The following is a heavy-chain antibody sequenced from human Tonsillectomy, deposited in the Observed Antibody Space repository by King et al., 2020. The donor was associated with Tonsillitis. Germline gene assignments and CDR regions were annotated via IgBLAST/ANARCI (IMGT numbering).Heavy chain of an antibody. CDR1: GGSISTYY. CDR3: ARDPGSGYYFDY. CDR2: IYYSGGT. Sequence: QLQESGPGLVKPSETLSLTCTVSGGSISTYYWSWIRQPPGKGLEWIGYIYYSGGTNYNPSLKSRVTISVDTSKNQFSLKLSSVSAADTVVYYCARDPGSGYYFDYWGQGTLVTVSS. D-gene: IGHD6-19*01. V-gene: IGHV4-59*01. J-gene: IGHJ4*02.